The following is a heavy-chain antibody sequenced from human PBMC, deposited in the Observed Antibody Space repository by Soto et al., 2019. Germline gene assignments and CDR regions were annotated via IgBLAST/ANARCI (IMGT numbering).Heavy chain of an antibody. CDR1: GFTFSSYA. CDR2: VSGSGGTT. CDR3: AKVRSTTIFYVFSRFDY. D-gene: IGHD3-3*01. Sequence: GGSLRLSCAASGFTFSSYAMSWVRQAPGTGLERVSTVSGSGGTTYYADSVKGRFTISRDNSKNTLYLQMNSLRAEDTAVYYCAKVRSTTIFYVFSRFDYWGQGTLVTVSS. V-gene: IGHV3-23*01. J-gene: IGHJ4*02.